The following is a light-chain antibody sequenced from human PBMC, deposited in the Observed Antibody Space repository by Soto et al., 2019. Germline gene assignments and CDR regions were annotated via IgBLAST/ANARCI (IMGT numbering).Light chain of an antibody. V-gene: IGKV1-5*01. CDR2: DAS. Sequence: IQMTQSPSTLSSYLAYIVTITCRASQSISSWLAWYQQKPGKAPKVLIYDASSLESGVPSRFSGSGSGTEFSLTISSLQPDDFATYYCQQYNHYWTFGQGTKVDIK. J-gene: IGKJ1*01. CDR1: QSISSW. CDR3: QQYNHYWT.